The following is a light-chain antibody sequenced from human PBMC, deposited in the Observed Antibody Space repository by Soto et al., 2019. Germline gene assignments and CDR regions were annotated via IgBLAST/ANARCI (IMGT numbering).Light chain of an antibody. V-gene: IGKV3-15*01. CDR1: QSVNSN. J-gene: IGKJ2*01. CDR2: GAS. Sequence: EMVMTQSPATLSVSPGERATLSCRASQSVNSNLAWYQQKPGQAPRLLIYGASTRATGIPVRFSGSGSGTEFTLTISRQQSEFFAVYYCQEYNNWSYPFGQGNKLEIK. CDR3: QEYNNWSYP.